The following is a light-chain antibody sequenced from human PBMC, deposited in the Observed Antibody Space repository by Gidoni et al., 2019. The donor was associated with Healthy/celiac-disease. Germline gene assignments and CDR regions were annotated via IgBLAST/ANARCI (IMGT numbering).Light chain of an antibody. CDR1: QSISSW. J-gene: IGKJ1*01. Sequence: DIQMTQSPSTLSASVGDRVTIPCRASQSISSWLAWYQQKPGKAPKLLIYKASSLESGVPSRFSGSGSGTEFTLTISSLQPDDFATYYCQQSWTFGQGTKVEIK. V-gene: IGKV1-5*03. CDR2: KAS. CDR3: QQSWT.